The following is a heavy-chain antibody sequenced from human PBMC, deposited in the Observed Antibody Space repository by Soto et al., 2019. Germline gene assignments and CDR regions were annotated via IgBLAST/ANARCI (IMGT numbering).Heavy chain of an antibody. V-gene: IGHV4-39*01. CDR3: ARHTPAISISDH. Sequence: SEILSLTCTVSGGSISSSSYYWGWIRQPPGKGLEWIGSIYYSGSTYYNPSLKSRVTISVDTSKNQFSLKLSSVTAADTAVYYCARHTPAISISDHWGQGTLVTVSS. CDR1: GGSISSSSYY. D-gene: IGHD2-15*01. CDR2: IYYSGST. J-gene: IGHJ4*02.